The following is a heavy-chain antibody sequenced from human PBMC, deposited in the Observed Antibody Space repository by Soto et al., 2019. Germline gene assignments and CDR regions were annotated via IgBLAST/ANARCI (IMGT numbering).Heavy chain of an antibody. Sequence: QVQLVESGGGVVQPGRSLRLSCVASGFTFSNNGIHWVRQAPGKGLEWVAVISSDGSKKYYADSVKGRFTISRDNSKNTVYLQMNSLRAEDPAVYYCAMDLYGGSSRFDYWGQGTLVTVSS. D-gene: IGHD2-15*01. CDR2: ISSDGSKK. J-gene: IGHJ4*02. CDR3: AMDLYGGSSRFDY. CDR1: GFTFSNNG. V-gene: IGHV3-30*03.